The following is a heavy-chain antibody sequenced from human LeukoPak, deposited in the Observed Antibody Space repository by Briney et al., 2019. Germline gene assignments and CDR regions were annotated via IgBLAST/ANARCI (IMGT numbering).Heavy chain of an antibody. CDR3: ARDSYNWNVDAFDP. D-gene: IGHD1-20*01. CDR2: INHSGST. Sequence: PSETLSLTCAVYGGSFSDYYWSWIRQPPGKGLEWIGEINHSGSTDYNPSLKSRVTISIDKSKNHFSLKLTSVTAADTAIYYRARDSYNWNVDAFDPWGQGTLVTVSS. CDR1: GGSFSDYY. J-gene: IGHJ5*02. V-gene: IGHV4-34*01.